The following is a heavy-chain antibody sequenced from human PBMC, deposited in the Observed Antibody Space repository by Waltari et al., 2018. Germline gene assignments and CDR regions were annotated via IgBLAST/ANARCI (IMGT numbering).Heavy chain of an antibody. D-gene: IGHD3-3*02. CDR2: IDPEDGQT. J-gene: IGHJ3*02. CDR3: ATALGDSISASRPFDI. V-gene: IGHV1-69-2*01. CDR1: GYTFTDYY. Sequence: LLQSGAELKKPGTAVKISCQLSGYTFTDYYIHWVQQAPGKGLQWMGLIDPEDGQTIYAEAFQGRVTITADTSIDTVYMELSSLTSDDSAVFYCATALGDSISASRPFDIWGQGTVITVSS.